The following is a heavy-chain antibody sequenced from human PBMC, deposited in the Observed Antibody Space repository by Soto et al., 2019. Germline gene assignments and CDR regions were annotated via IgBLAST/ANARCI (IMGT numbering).Heavy chain of an antibody. CDR1: GFTFSSYA. J-gene: IGHJ4*02. CDR3: ARRGPGTYLDF. V-gene: IGHV3-23*01. Sequence: EVQLLDSGGGLVQPGGSLRLPCAASGFTFSSYAMNWVRQAPGKGLEWVSVISGSGDSTYYADSVKGRFTISRDNSKNPLYLQMNSLRTEDTAVYYCARRGPGTYLDFWGQGTLVTVSS. CDR2: ISGSGDST. D-gene: IGHD6-13*01.